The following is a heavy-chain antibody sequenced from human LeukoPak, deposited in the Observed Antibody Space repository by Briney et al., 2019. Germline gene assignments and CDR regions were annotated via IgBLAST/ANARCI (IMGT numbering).Heavy chain of an antibody. J-gene: IGHJ5*02. CDR1: GGSVSSSTYY. CDR3: ARGRYSTVTINWFDP. CDR2: INHSGST. Sequence: TSETLSLTCTVSGGSVSSSTYYWRWIRQPPGKGLEWIGEINHSGSTNYNPSLKSRVTISVDTSKNQFSLKLSSVTAADTAVYYCARGRYSTVTINWFDPWGQGTLVTVSS. V-gene: IGHV4-39*07. D-gene: IGHD4-17*01.